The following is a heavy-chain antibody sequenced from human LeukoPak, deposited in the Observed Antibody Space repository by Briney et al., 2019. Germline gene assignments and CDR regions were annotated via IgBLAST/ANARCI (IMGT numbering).Heavy chain of an antibody. CDR3: AELGITMIGGV. D-gene: IGHD3-10*02. CDR2: IKWYGVST. CDR1: GFTFDDYG. Sequence: AGGSLRLSCAASGFTFDDYGMSWVRHAPGKGLEWVSGIKWYGVSTGYADSVRGRFTISRDNAKNSLYLQMNSLRAEDTAVYYCAELGITMIGGVWGKGTTVTISS. J-gene: IGHJ6*04. V-gene: IGHV3-20*04.